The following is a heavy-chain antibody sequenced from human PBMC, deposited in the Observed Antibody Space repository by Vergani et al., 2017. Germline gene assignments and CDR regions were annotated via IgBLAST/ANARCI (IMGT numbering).Heavy chain of an antibody. CDR1: GYTFTSYA. CDR3: ARVPFCSSTSCYYAFDI. V-gene: IGHV1-3*01. D-gene: IGHD2-2*01. J-gene: IGHJ3*02. CDR2: INAGNGNT. Sequence: QVQLVQSGAEVKKPGASVKVSCKASGYTFTSYAMHWVRQAPGQRLEWMGWINAGNGNTKYSQKFQGRVTITRDTSASTAYMELSSLRSEDTAVYYCARVPFCSSTSCYYAFDIWGQGTMVTVSS.